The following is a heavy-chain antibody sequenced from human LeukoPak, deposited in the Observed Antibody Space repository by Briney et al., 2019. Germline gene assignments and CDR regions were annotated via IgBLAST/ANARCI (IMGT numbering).Heavy chain of an antibody. CDR3: ARDRSDYYDSSGYYRGELDY. CDR1: GFTFSSYS. D-gene: IGHD3-22*01. J-gene: IGHJ4*02. V-gene: IGHV3-21*01. Sequence: PGGSLRLSCAASGFTFSSYSMNWVRQAPGKGLEWVSSISSSSSYIFYADSVKGRFTISRGNAKNSLYLQMNSLRAEDTAVYYCARDRSDYYDSSGYYRGELDYWGQGTLVTVSS. CDR2: ISSSSSYI.